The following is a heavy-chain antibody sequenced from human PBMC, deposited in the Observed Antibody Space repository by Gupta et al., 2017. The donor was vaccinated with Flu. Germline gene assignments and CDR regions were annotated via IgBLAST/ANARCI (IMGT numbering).Heavy chain of an antibody. CDR2: ISSSSSFI. J-gene: IGHJ4*02. CDR1: GFTFSNYT. CDR3: ARSSAYANGSSYDY. V-gene: IGHV3-21*01. Sequence: VHMVESGGGLVETGGYLRLSCAASGFTFSNYTFNWFRQAPGKGLEWVASISSSSSFIYYADAVSGRFTVSKDNAKNSLFLHMVNLRAEDAAIYYCARSSAYANGSSYDYWGQGTQVTVSS. D-gene: IGHD2-8*01.